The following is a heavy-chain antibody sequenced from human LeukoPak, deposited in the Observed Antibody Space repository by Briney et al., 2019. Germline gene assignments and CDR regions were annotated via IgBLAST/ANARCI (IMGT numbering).Heavy chain of an antibody. CDR2: ISGSGGST. CDR1: GFTFSSYA. D-gene: IGHD2-2*01. V-gene: IGHV3-23*01. CDR3: TTNRFPAAKY. Sequence: GGSLRLSCAASGFTFSSYAMSWVRQAPGKGLEWVSAISGSGGSTYYADSVKGRFTISRDNSKNTLYLQMNSLTADDTAVYYCTTNRFPAAKYWGQGTLVTVSS. J-gene: IGHJ4*02.